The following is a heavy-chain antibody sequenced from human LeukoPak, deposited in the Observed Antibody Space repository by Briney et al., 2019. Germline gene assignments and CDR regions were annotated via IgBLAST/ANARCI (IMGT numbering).Heavy chain of an antibody. CDR1: GFTFSSYS. Sequence: GGSLRLSCAASGFTFSSYSMNWVRQAPGKGLEWVSSIGSSSSYIYYADSVKGRFTISRDNAKNSVDLQMNSLRAEDTAVYYCARDMYGGYSDYWGQGTLVTVSS. CDR2: IGSSSSYI. J-gene: IGHJ4*02. CDR3: ARDMYGGYSDY. D-gene: IGHD2-21*01. V-gene: IGHV3-21*01.